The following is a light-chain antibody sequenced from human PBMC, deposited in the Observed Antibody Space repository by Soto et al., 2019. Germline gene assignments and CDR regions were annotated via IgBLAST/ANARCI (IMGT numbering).Light chain of an antibody. CDR1: SGSVSTSYY. CDR2: STN. V-gene: IGLV8-61*01. CDR3: VLYMGIGV. J-gene: IGLJ3*02. Sequence: QAVVTQEPSFSVSPGGTVTLTCGLSSGSVSTSYYPSWYQQTPGQAPRTLIYSTNTRSSGVPDRFSGSILGNKAALTITGAQADDESDYYCVLYMGIGVLGGATKLTVL.